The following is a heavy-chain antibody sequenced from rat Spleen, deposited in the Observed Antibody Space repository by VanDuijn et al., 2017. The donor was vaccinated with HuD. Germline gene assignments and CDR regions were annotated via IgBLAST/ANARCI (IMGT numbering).Heavy chain of an antibody. CDR3: ARSDGTHYYLPFAD. J-gene: IGHJ3*01. CDR1: GHSITSAYR. CDR2: INSAGST. Sequence: EVQLQESGPGLVKPSQSLSLTCSVTGHSITSAYRWNWIRKFPGNRLEWMGYINSAGSTIYNPSLESRISITSDTSKNQFFLQVDSVTTEDTATYYCARSDGTHYYLPFADWGQGTLVTVSS. D-gene: IGHD1-1*01. V-gene: IGHV3-3*01.